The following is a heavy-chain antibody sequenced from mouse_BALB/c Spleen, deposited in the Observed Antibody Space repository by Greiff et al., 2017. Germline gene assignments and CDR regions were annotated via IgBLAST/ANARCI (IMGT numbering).Heavy chain of an antibody. J-gene: IGHJ1*01. CDR2: IYPGNGDT. CDR1: GYTFTSYN. V-gene: IGHV1-12*01. CDR3: ARRGDPTMITDWYFDV. Sequence: QVQLQQPGAELVKPGASVKMSCKASGYTFTSYNMHWVKQTPGQGLEWIGAIYPGNGDTSYNQKFKGKATLTADKSSSTAYMQLSSLTSEDSAVYYCARRGDPTMITDWYFDVWGAGTTVTVSS. D-gene: IGHD2-4*01.